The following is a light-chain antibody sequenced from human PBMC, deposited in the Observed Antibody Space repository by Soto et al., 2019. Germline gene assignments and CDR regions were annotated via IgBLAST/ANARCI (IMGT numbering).Light chain of an antibody. J-gene: IGKJ3*01. CDR1: QSVSSSD. Sequence: EIVLTQSPGTLSLSPGERATLSCRASQSVSSSDLAWYQQKPGQAPRLLIYGASSRATGIPDRFSGSGSGTDCPLTINRLEPEDFSVYYCQQYCSSPPGGVTFGPWSKVDIK. CDR2: GAS. V-gene: IGKV3-20*01. CDR3: QQYCSSPPGGVT.